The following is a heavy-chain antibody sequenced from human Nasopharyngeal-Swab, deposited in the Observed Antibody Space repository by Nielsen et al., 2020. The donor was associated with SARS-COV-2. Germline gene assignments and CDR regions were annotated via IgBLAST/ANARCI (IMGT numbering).Heavy chain of an antibody. D-gene: IGHD4-11*01. J-gene: IGHJ6*03. CDR3: VRDPRVAATTEVYMDV. Sequence: GESLKISCVTSGVMFTNAWMSWVRQAPGKGLEWVAVISYDGNNKYYADSVKGRFTISRDNSKNTVYLQMNSLRAEDTAVYYCVRDPRVAATTEVYMDVWGKGTTVTVSS. CDR1: GVMFTNAW. V-gene: IGHV3-30*03. CDR2: ISYDGNNK.